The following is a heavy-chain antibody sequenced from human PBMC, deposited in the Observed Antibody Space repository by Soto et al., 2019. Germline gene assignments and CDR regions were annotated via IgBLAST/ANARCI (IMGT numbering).Heavy chain of an antibody. J-gene: IGHJ5*02. CDR2: INHSGST. CDR1: GGSFSGYY. D-gene: IGHD6-13*01. V-gene: IGHV4-34*01. CDR3: ARIGRDSRGP. Sequence: SETLSLTCAVYGGSFSGYYWSWIRQPPGKGLEWIGEINHSGSTNYNPSLKSRVTISVDTSKNQFSLKLSSVTAADTAVYYCARIGRDSRGPWGQGTLVTVS.